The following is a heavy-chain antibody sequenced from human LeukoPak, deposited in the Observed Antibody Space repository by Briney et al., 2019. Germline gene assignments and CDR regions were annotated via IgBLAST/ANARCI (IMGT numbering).Heavy chain of an antibody. D-gene: IGHD4-11*01. CDR3: ARRLAVTGRYYFDC. CDR1: GGSISTYY. J-gene: IGHJ4*02. V-gene: IGHV4-59*01. CDR2: IYYSGIT. Sequence: PSETLCLTCTVSGGSISTYYWTWIRQPPERGLGWIGYIYYSGITNYNPSLKSRDTISVDTSRNQFSLRLNSVTAADTAVYYCARRLAVTGRYYFDCWEQGSLVSVSS.